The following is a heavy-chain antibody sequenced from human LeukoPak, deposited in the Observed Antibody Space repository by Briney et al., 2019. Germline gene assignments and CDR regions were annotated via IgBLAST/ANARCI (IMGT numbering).Heavy chain of an antibody. J-gene: IGHJ5*02. CDR1: GYTFTSYG. D-gene: IGHD2-2*01. V-gene: IGHV1-18*01. Sequence: GASVKVSCKASGYTFTSYGISWVRQAPGQGLEWVGWTSANNGHTNYVQRFQGRVTTTTDTSTNTAYMEVRSLRSDDTAVYYCARDLGYCSTTSCNRNWFDPWGQGTLVTVPS. CDR2: TSANNGHT. CDR3: ARDLGYCSTTSCNRNWFDP.